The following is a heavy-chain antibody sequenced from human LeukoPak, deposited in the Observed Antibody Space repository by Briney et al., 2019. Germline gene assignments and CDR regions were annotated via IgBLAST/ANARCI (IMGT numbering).Heavy chain of an antibody. CDR2: ITTSGSII. CDR3: SRDGRTPRSYYMDV. D-gene: IGHD2-2*01. V-gene: IGHV3-11*01. Sequence: GGSLRLSCAASGFTFSDYYMSWIRQAPGKGLEWVSYITTSGSIIHYADSVKGRFTVSRDNAKNSLYLQMNSLRAEDTAVYYCSRDGRTPRSYYMDVWGQGTTVTVSS. J-gene: IGHJ6*02. CDR1: GFTFSDYY.